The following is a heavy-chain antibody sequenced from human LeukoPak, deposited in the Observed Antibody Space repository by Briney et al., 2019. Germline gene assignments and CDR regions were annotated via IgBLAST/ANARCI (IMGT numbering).Heavy chain of an antibody. D-gene: IGHD3-16*02. Sequence: GRSLRLSCATSGFTFSSYAMHWVRQAPGKGLEWVALISYDGINQYYADSVKGRFTISRDNAKNSLYLQMNSLRAEDTAVYYCAREATFGGVIVYFDYWGQGTLVTVSS. CDR2: ISYDGINQ. J-gene: IGHJ4*02. CDR3: AREATFGGVIVYFDY. CDR1: GFTFSSYA. V-gene: IGHV3-30*04.